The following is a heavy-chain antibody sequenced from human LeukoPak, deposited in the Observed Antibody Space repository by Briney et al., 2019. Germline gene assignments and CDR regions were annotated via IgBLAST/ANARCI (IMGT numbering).Heavy chain of an antibody. Sequence: GGSLRLYCAASGRTFRSFAMSWVRQAPGKGLEWVSYISSSGSTIYYADSVKGRFTISRDNAKNSLYLQMNSLRAEDTAVYYCAELGITMIGGVWGKGTTVTISS. CDR3: AELGITMIGGV. CDR2: ISSSGSTI. V-gene: IGHV3-48*03. D-gene: IGHD3-10*02. J-gene: IGHJ6*04. CDR1: GRTFRSFA.